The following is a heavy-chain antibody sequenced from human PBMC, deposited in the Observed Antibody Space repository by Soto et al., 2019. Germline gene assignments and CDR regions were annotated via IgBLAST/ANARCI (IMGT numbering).Heavy chain of an antibody. CDR2: IDPKDSYT. J-gene: IGHJ4*02. CDR3: ARLGSYGTDYFDY. D-gene: IGHD5-18*01. V-gene: IGHV5-10-1*01. Sequence: GASLKISCEVSGYTFTTYWISWVRQMPGKGLEWMGRIDPKDSYTNYSPSFQGHVTISVDKSISTAYLQWSSLKASDSAIYYCARLGSYGTDYFDYWGQGTLVTVSS. CDR1: GYTFTTYW.